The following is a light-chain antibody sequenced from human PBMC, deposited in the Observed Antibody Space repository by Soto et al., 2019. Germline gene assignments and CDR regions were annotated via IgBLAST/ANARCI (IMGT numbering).Light chain of an antibody. J-gene: IGKJ1*01. Sequence: DIQLTQSPSSLSASVGDRVTIACRASQTISNFLNWYQGKPGKPPKLLIYSSSTLQRGVPSRFSGSGSGTDFTLTISRLEPEDFAVYYCQQYGRSGTFGQGTKVDIK. CDR2: SSS. CDR3: QQYGRSGT. CDR1: QTISNF. V-gene: IGKV1-39*01.